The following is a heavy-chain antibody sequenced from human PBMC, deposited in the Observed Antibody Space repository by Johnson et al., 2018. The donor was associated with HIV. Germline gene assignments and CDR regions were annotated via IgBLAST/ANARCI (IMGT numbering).Heavy chain of an antibody. CDR2: IWYDGSNK. CDR3: ARGSSSWYGVFDSFDI. D-gene: IGHD6-13*01. J-gene: IGHJ3*02. CDR1: GFAFSSYA. Sequence: QVQLVESGGGVVQPGRSLRLSCAASGFAFSSYAMHWVRQAPGKGLEWVAVIWYDGSNKFYADSVKGRFTISRDNSKNTVYLQMNSLRAEDTAVYYCARGSSSWYGVFDSFDIWGQGTMVTVSS. V-gene: IGHV3-33*08.